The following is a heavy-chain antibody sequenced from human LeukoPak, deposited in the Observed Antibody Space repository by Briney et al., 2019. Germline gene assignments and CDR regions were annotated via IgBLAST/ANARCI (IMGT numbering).Heavy chain of an antibody. CDR1: GGSISSYY. CDR2: IYTSGST. J-gene: IGHJ3*02. Sequence: SETLSLTCTVSGGSISSYYWSWIRQPPGKGLEWIGYIYTSGSTNYNPSLKSRVTISVDTSKNQFSLKLSSVTAADTAVYYCARRIAVAGTGDAFDIWGQGTMVSVSS. D-gene: IGHD6-19*01. CDR3: ARRIAVAGTGDAFDI. V-gene: IGHV4-4*09.